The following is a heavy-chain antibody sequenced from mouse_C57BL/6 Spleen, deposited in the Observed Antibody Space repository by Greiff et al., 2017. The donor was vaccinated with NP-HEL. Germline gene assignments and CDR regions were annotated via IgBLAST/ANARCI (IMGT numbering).Heavy chain of an antibody. D-gene: IGHD3-3*01. J-gene: IGHJ2*01. CDR3: ARRGRGYFDY. V-gene: IGHV5-17*01. CDR2: ISSGSSTI. Sequence: EVKLMESGGGLVKPGGSLKLSCAASGFTFSDYGMHWVRQAPEKGLEWVAYISSGSSTIYYADTVKGRFTISRDNAKNTLFLQMTSLRSGDTAMYYCARRGRGYFDYWGQGTTLTVSS. CDR1: GFTFSDYG.